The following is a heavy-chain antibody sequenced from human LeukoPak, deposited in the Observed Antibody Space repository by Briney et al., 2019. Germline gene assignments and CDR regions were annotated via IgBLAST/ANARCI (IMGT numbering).Heavy chain of an antibody. D-gene: IGHD4-11*01. V-gene: IGHV3-30*18. CDR1: GFTFSSYV. J-gene: IGHJ5*02. Sequence: GGSLRLSCAASGFTFSSYVIHWVRQAPGKGLEWVAVISYDGSNKFYADSVKGRFTISRDNSKNTLFLQMNSLRPEDTAVYYCAKGWGEATVTNWFDPWGQGTLVTVSS. CDR3: AKGWGEATVTNWFDP. CDR2: ISYDGSNK.